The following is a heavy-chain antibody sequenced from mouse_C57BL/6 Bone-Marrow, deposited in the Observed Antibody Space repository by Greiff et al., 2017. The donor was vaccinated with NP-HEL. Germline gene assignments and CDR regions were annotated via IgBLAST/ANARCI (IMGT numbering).Heavy chain of an antibody. D-gene: IGHD1-1*01. CDR2: INPGSGGT. V-gene: IGHV1-54*01. CDR1: GYAFTNYL. CDR3: ARGTTVVFDY. J-gene: IGHJ2*01. Sequence: VQLQQSGAELVRPGTSVKVSCKASGYAFTNYLIEWVKQRPGQGLEWIGVINPGSGGTNYNEKFKSKATLTVDTSSSTAYMQLSSLTSEDSAVYYCARGTTVVFDYWGQGTTLTVSS.